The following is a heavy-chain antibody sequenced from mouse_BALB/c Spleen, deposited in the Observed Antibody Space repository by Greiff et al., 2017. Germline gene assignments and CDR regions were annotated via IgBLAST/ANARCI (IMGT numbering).Heavy chain of an antibody. CDR2: IYPGGGYT. Sequence: QVQLQQSGAELVRPGTSVKISCKASGYTFTNYWLGWVKQRPGHGLEWIGDIYPGGGYTNYNEKFKGKATLTADTSSSTAYMQLSSLTSEDSAVYFCARGNYGRGRYFDVWGAGTTVTVSS. J-gene: IGHJ1*01. CDR3: ARGNYGRGRYFDV. CDR1: GYTFTNYW. V-gene: IGHV1-63*02. D-gene: IGHD1-2*01.